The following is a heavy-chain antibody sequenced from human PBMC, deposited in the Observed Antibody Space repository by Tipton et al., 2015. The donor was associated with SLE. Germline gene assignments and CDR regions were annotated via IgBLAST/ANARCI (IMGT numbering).Heavy chain of an antibody. Sequence: RSLRLSCTASGFTFGDYAMSWVRQAPGKGLEWVGFIRSKAYGGTTEYAASVKGRFTISRDDSKSIAYLQMNSLKTEDTAVYYCTRASYSSPSGFDYWGQGTLVTVSS. CDR1: GFTFGDYA. CDR2: IRSKAYGGTT. J-gene: IGHJ4*02. CDR3: TRASYSSPSGFDY. D-gene: IGHD6-6*01. V-gene: IGHV3-49*04.